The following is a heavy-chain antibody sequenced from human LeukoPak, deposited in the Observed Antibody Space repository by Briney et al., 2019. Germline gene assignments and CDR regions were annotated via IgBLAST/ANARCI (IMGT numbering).Heavy chain of an antibody. CDR2: ISTTGADT. D-gene: IGHD2/OR15-2a*01. CDR3: ARGQRVIDTTEAEFDY. CDR1: GITFSSYA. Sequence: GGSLRLSCAVSGITFSSYAMSWVRQAPGKGLEWVSAISTTGADTHYADSVKGRFTISRDNSKNTLFLQMNSLSAEDTAVYYCARGQRVIDTTEAEFDYWGQGTVVTVSS. V-gene: IGHV3-23*01. J-gene: IGHJ4*02.